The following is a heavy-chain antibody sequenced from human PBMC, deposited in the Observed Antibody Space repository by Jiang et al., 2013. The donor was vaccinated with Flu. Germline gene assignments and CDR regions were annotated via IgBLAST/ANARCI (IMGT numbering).Heavy chain of an antibody. Sequence: PSETLSLTCTVSGDSMSNLYWNWIRQPPGKGLEWIGYIYYSGTTNYNPSLKSRVTISVDTSQNQFSLKLRSVTTADTAVYYCASLNNYGDHWYFDNWGRGTLVIVSS. CDR1: GDSMSNLY. D-gene: IGHD4/OR15-4a*01. CDR2: IYYSGTT. CDR3: ASLNNYGDHWYFDN. J-gene: IGHJ2*01. V-gene: IGHV4-59*11.